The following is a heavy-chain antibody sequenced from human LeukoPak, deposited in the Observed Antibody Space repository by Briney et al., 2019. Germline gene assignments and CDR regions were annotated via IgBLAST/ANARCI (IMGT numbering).Heavy chain of an antibody. V-gene: IGHV1-18*01. CDR2: ISTYHANT. J-gene: IGHJ5*02. CDR1: GYTFTTYG. D-gene: IGHD3-22*01. CDR3: ARGGYYDSSGSTSHNWFDP. Sequence: RASVKVSCKASGYTFTTYGITWVRQAPGQGLEWMGWISTYHANTVYAQKLQGRVTMTTDTSTSTAYMELRSLRSDDTAVYYCARGGYYDSSGSTSHNWFDPWGQGTLVTVSS.